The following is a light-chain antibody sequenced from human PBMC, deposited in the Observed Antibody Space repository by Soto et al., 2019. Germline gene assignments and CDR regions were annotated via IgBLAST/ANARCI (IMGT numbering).Light chain of an antibody. J-gene: IGKJ2*01. CDR1: QSVSSSY. CDR3: QQYGSSPLYT. CDR2: GAS. V-gene: IGKV3-20*01. Sequence: EIVLTQSPGTLSLSPGERATLSCRASQSVSSSYLAWYQQKPGQAPRLLIYGASSRATSIPDRFSGIGSGTDFTLTISRLEPEDFAVYYCQQYGSSPLYTFGQGTKLEIK.